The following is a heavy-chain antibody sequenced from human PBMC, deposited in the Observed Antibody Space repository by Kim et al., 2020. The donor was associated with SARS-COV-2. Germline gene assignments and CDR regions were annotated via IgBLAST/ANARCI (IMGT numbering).Heavy chain of an antibody. CDR2: IYYSGST. CDR1: GGSISSYY. Sequence: SETLSLTCTVSGGSISSYYWSWIRQPPGKGLEWIGYIYYSGSTNYNPSLKSRVTISVDTSKNQFSLKLSSVTAADTAVYYCARTVVAMVNYFDYWGQGTLVTVSS. V-gene: IGHV4-59*08. D-gene: IGHD5-18*01. J-gene: IGHJ4*02. CDR3: ARTVVAMVNYFDY.